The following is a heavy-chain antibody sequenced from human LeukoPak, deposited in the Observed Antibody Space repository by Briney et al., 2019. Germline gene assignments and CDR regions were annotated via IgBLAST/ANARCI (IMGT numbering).Heavy chain of an antibody. CDR2: IHTSGST. CDR3: ARDRYYYDSSGYPFDY. D-gene: IGHD3-22*01. CDR1: GGSISSYY. V-gene: IGHV4-4*07. Sequence: PSETLSLTCTVSGGSISSYYWSWIRQPAGKGLEWIGRIHTSGSTNYNPSLKSRVTMSGDTSKNQFSLKLSSVTAADTAVYYCARDRYYYDSSGYPFDYWGQGTLVTVSS. J-gene: IGHJ4*02.